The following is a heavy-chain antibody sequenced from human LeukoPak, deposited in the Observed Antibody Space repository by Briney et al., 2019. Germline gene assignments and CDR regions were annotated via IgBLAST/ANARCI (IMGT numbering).Heavy chain of an antibody. V-gene: IGHV4-39*01. CDR3: ARRIRYSRGIYSFDY. CDR2: ILYSGTT. CDR1: GGSISSSSYY. D-gene: IGHD6-19*01. Sequence: PSETLSLTCTVSGGSISSSSYYWGWVRQPPGKGLDWIGRILYSGTTYYNPSVKSRVTMSVGTSKNQFSLRLSSVTAADTAVYYCARRIRYSRGIYSFDYWGQGTLVTVSS. J-gene: IGHJ4*02.